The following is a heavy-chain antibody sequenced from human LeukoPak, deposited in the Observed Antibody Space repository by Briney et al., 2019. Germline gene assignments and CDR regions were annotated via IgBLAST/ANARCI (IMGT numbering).Heavy chain of an antibody. V-gene: IGHV4-59*01. CDR3: ARDGDLGYCSSTSCYVV. D-gene: IGHD2-2*01. Sequence: PSETLSLTCTVSGGSISSYYWSWIRQPPGKGLEWIGYIYYSGSTNYNPSLKSRVTISVDTSKNQFSLKLSSVTAADTAVYYCARDGDLGYCSSTSCYVVWGQGTTVTVS. CDR2: IYYSGST. J-gene: IGHJ6*02. CDR1: GGSISSYY.